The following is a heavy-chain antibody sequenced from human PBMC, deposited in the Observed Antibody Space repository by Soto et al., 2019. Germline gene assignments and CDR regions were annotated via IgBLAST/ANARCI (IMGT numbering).Heavy chain of an antibody. CDR2: ISWNSGTI. J-gene: IGHJ4*02. CDR1: GFTFDDYA. CDR3: AKARTAYSTNYFDS. Sequence: DVQLVESGGDLVQPGRSLRLSCAASGFTFDDYAMHWVRQAPGKGLEWVSSISWNSGTIDYADSVKGRFTISRDNVKNSLYLQMNSLRAEDTAMYYCAKARTAYSTNYFDSWGQGTLVTVSS. V-gene: IGHV3-9*01. D-gene: IGHD3-16*01.